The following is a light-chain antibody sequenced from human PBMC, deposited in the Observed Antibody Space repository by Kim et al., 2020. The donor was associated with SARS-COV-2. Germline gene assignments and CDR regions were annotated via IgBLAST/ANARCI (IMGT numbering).Light chain of an antibody. Sequence: GTVTRTCTSSAGAVTNTNSPSWFQQKPGQPPRALIYKTTNRQSWTPARFSGSRLGGKAALTLSDVQPEDEAEYYCLLYFGSAQSYVFGTGTKVTVL. CDR2: KTT. J-gene: IGLJ1*01. CDR1: AGAVTNTNS. CDR3: LLYFGSAQSYV. V-gene: IGLV7-43*01.